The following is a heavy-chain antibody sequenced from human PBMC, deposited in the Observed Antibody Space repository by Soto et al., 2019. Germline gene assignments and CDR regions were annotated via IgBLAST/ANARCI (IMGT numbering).Heavy chain of an antibody. CDR1: GFTGSY. Sequence: GGSLRLSCAVSGFTGSYMTWVRQAPGKGLEWVSFIHSDGNTFYADTVKGRFTISGDKSKNTVSLQMNSLRAEDTAVYYCATGMDNAKIHHWGQGTLVTVSS. J-gene: IGHJ1*01. CDR3: ATGMDNAKIHH. V-gene: IGHV3-66*01. CDR2: IHSDGNT. D-gene: IGHD1-1*01.